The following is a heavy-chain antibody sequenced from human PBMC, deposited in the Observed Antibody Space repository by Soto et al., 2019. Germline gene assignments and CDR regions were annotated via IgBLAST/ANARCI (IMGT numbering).Heavy chain of an antibody. CDR2: IWYDGSNK. CDR1: GFTFSSYG. V-gene: IGHV3-33*01. D-gene: IGHD5-18*01. CDR3: AREAVGYSYGLQKPYYYYYYMDV. J-gene: IGHJ6*03. Sequence: GGSLRLSCAASGFTFSSYGMHWVRQAPGKGLEWVAVIWYDGSNKYYADSVKGRFTISRDNSKNTLYLQMNSLRAEDTAVYYCAREAVGYSYGLQKPYYYYYYMDVWGKGTTVTVSS.